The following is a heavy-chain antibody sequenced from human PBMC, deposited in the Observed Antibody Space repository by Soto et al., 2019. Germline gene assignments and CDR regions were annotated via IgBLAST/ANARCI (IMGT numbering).Heavy chain of an antibody. CDR1: GFTFSDYY. J-gene: IGHJ4*02. CDR3: ARGKAAARG. V-gene: IGHV3-11*06. CDR2: ISGSSTST. D-gene: IGHD6-6*01. Sequence: QAQLVESGGGLVKPGGSLRLSCAASGFTFSDYYMTWIRQAPGKGLEWVSHISGSSTSTNYADSVKGRFTISRDNAKNSLYLQMTSLRAADTAVYYCARGKAAARGWGQGTLVTVSS.